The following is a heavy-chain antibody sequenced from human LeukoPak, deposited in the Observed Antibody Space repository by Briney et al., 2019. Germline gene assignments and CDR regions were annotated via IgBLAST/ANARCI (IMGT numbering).Heavy chain of an antibody. CDR3: ARGRGAVAGTDFDY. V-gene: IGHV4-34*01. D-gene: IGHD6-19*01. CDR2: INHSGST. J-gene: IGHJ4*02. Sequence: SAPLSLTSAVYGGSFSGYYWSWIRRPPGKGLEWIGEINHSGSTNYNPSLKSRVTISVDTSKNQFSLKLSSVTAADTAVYYCARGRGAVAGTDFDYWGQGTLVTVSS. CDR1: GGSFSGYY.